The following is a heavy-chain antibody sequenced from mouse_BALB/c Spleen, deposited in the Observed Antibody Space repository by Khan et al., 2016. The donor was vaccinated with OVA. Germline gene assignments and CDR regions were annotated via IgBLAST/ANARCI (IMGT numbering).Heavy chain of an antibody. J-gene: IGHJ3*01. CDR3: AKEGAYYRSDGWFAY. CDR2: IIPSTDYT. V-gene: IGHV1-4*01. D-gene: IGHD2-14*01. CDR1: GYTFTTYT. Sequence: QVQLQQSGAELARPGASVKMSCKASGYTFTTYTIHWVKQRPGQGLEWIGYIIPSTDYTTYNQKFNDKATLTADKSSSTAYMQLSSLTSDDSAVYYCAKEGAYYRSDGWFAYWGQGTLVTVSA.